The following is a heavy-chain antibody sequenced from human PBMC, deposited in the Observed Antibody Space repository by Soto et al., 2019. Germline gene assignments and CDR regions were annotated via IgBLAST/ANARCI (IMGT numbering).Heavy chain of an antibody. CDR3: ARLGGVDYGEYYYYGMDV. Sequence: PSDTLSLTCTVSGGSISSYYWGCIRQPPGKGLEWIGSIYYSGSTYYNPSLKSRVTISVDTSKNQFSLKLSSVTAADTAVYYCARLGGVDYGEYYYYGMDVWGQGTTVTVPS. J-gene: IGHJ6*02. D-gene: IGHD4-17*01. CDR2: IYYSGST. CDR1: GGSISSYY. V-gene: IGHV4-39*01.